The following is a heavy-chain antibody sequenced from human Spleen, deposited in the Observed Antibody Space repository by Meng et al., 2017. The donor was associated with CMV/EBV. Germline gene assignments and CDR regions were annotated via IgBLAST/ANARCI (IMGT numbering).Heavy chain of an antibody. Sequence: GESLKISCAASGFTFSTYSMNWVRQAPGKGLEWVSYIDSSGNTIYYADSVKGRFTISRDNAKNSLYLQMNSLRAEDTAVYYCARERVYGNDFWSGGDYWGQGTLVTVSS. CDR1: GFTFSTYS. CDR3: ARERVYGNDFWSGGDY. J-gene: IGHJ4*02. CDR2: IDSSGNTI. V-gene: IGHV3-48*04. D-gene: IGHD3-3*01.